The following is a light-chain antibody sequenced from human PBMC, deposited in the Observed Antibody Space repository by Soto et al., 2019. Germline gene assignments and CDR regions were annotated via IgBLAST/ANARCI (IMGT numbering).Light chain of an antibody. J-gene: IGLJ3*02. Sequence: QSVLTQPASVSGSPGQSITISCTGTNSDVGSYNLVSWYQQHPGKAPKLIIYEGSKRPSGVSNRFSGSKSGNTASLTISGLQAEDEADYSCCSYAGSRSWVFGGGTQLTVL. CDR2: EGS. CDR1: NSDVGSYNL. CDR3: CSYAGSRSWV. V-gene: IGLV2-23*01.